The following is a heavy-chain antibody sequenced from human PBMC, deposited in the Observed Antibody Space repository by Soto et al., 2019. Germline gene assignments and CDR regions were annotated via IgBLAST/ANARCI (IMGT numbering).Heavy chain of an antibody. CDR1: GVSITSYY. Sequence: SGTLSLTCTVSGVSITSYYWNWIRQPAGKGLEWIGRTFNRGSASYNPSLKSRVTVSIDTSENQFSLKLTSVTAADTDVYYCERDTAYPFVATLYYWGQGTRVTVSS. J-gene: IGHJ4*02. D-gene: IGHD2-21*01. CDR3: ERDTAYPFVATLYY. CDR2: TFNRGSA. V-gene: IGHV4-4*07.